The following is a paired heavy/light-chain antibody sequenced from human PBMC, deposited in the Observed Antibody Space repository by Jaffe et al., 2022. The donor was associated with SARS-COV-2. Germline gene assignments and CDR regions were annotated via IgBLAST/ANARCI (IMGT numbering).Light chain of an antibody. CDR2: EDN. CDR3: QSYDDNNHWV. CDR1: GGSIATYF. Sequence: NFMLTQPHSVSESPGKTVTFSCTGSGGSIATYFVQWYQQRPGSAPTTVIYEDNQRPSGVPDRFSGSIDRSSNSASLTISGLKTEDEADYYCQSYDDNNHWVFGGGTKLTVL. V-gene: IGLV6-57*02. J-gene: IGLJ3*02.
Heavy chain of an antibody. CDR2: IRSKSNNNEP. D-gene: IGHD3-22*01. CDR1: GFTFSGSA. Sequence: EVQLVESGGGLVQPGGSLKLSCVASGFTFSGSAMHWVRQASGKGLEWVGRIRSKSNNNEPTYAASVKGRFTISRDDSKNTAYLQMNGLKTEDTAVYYCARRDDGSYRRTNWFDPWGQGTLVTVSS. J-gene: IGHJ5*02. CDR3: ARRDDGSYRRTNWFDP. V-gene: IGHV3-73*02.